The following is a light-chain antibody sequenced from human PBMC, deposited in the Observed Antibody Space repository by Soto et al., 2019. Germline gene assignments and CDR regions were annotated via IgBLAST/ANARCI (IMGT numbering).Light chain of an antibody. Sequence: EIVLTQSPGTLSLSPGERATLSCRASQSISSSYLAWYQQKPGQAPRLLIYAASSRATGIPDRFSGSGSGTDFTLTISRLEPEEFAVYYCQHYGSSSYTFGQGTQLEIK. V-gene: IGKV3-20*01. CDR1: QSISSSY. CDR2: AAS. J-gene: IGKJ2*01. CDR3: QHYGSSSYT.